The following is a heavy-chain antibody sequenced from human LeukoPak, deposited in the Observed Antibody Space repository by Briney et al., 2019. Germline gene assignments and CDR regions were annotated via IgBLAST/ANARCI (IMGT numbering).Heavy chain of an antibody. CDR1: GFTFSSYA. CDR2: ISSSGGST. Sequence: PGGSLRLSCAASGFTFSSYAMSWVRQAPGRGLQWVSGISSSGGSTYYADSVKGRFTISRDNSKNTLYLQMNSLRGEDTAVYYCAKDSLRERIVGSTTRGVNDYWGQGTLVTVSS. J-gene: IGHJ4*02. D-gene: IGHD1-26*01. CDR3: AKDSLRERIVGSTTRGVNDY. V-gene: IGHV3-23*01.